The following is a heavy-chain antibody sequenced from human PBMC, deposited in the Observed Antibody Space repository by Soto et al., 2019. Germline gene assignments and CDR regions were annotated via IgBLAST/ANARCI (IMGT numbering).Heavy chain of an antibody. D-gene: IGHD6-13*01. CDR3: ARGKPGIAAADP. Sequence: WTWIRHPPGRGLEWIGEIDHRGNTEYNPSLKSRVAISVDTSKNQVSLNLTSVTAADTAVYYCARGKPGIAAADPWGQGTLVTVSS. V-gene: IGHV4-34*01. J-gene: IGHJ5*02. CDR2: IDHRGNT.